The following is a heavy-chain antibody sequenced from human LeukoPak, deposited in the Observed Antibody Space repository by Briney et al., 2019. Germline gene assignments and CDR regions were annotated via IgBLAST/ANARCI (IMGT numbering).Heavy chain of an antibody. CDR2: IYSSGST. J-gene: IGHJ3*02. D-gene: IGHD4-17*01. CDR1: GFTVSSNY. V-gene: IGHV3-53*01. CDR3: GKDPNGDYIGAFDM. Sequence: PGGSLRLSCAASGFTVSSNYMSWVRQAPGKGLEWVSVIYSSGSTYYADSVKGRFTISRDNSKNTLYLQMNSLRAEDTAVYYCGKDPNGDYIGAFDMWGQGTLVTVSP.